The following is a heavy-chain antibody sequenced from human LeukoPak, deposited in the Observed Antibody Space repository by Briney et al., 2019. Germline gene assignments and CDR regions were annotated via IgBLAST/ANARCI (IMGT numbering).Heavy chain of an antibody. J-gene: IGHJ4*02. CDR1: GFTFNTFP. Sequence: GGSLRLSCAASGFTFNTFPMIWVRQAPGKGLEWVSAISINGDSTYYADSVKGRFTISRDNSKNTLYLQMNSLRADDTAVYYCAEDRGYWGQGTLVTVSS. CDR2: ISINGDST. CDR3: AEDRGY. V-gene: IGHV3-23*01.